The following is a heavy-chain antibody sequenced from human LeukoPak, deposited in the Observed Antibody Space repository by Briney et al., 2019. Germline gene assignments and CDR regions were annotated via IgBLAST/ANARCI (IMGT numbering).Heavy chain of an antibody. D-gene: IGHD3-10*01. CDR1: GYTFTIYG. V-gene: IGHV1-18*01. Sequence: RASVKVSCKASGYTFTIYGISWVRQAPGQGLEWMGWISANDGNTDYPQKLQGRVTMTTDTSTSTAYMELRSLRSDDTAVYYCARESHVTREDYWGQGTLVTVSS. J-gene: IGHJ4*02. CDR3: ARESHVTREDY. CDR2: ISANDGNT.